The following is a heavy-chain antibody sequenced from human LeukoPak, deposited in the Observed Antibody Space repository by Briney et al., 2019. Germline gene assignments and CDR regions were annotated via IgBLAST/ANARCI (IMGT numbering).Heavy chain of an antibody. CDR2: ISGSGGST. D-gene: IGHD6-19*01. V-gene: IGHV3-23*01. CDR3: AREVAAYFDL. J-gene: IGHJ2*01. Sequence: GGSLRLSCAASGFTFSSYAMSWVPQAPGKGLEWVSAISGSGGSTYYADSVKGRFTISRDNAKNSLYLQMNSLRAEDTAVYYCAREVAAYFDLSGRGTLVTVSS. CDR1: GFTFSSYA.